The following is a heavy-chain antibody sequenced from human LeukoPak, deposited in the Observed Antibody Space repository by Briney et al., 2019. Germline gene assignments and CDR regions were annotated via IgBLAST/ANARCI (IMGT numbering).Heavy chain of an antibody. Sequence: GRSLRLSCAASGFTFSSYGMHWVRQAPGKGLEWVAVISYDGSNKYYADSVKGRFTISRDNSKNTLYLQMNSLRAEDTAVYYCAKSGYNRFDYWGREPWSPSPQ. V-gene: IGHV3-30*18. CDR1: GFTFSSYG. CDR2: ISYDGSNK. CDR3: AKSGYNRFDY. J-gene: IGHJ4*02. D-gene: IGHD5-24*01.